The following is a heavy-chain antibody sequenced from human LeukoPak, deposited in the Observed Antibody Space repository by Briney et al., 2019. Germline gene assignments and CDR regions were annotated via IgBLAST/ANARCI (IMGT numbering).Heavy chain of an antibody. D-gene: IGHD2-15*01. CDR2: IYYSGST. CDR3: ARGDCSGGGGSCDPRGFDY. CDR1: GGSISSYY. J-gene: IGHJ4*02. V-gene: IGHV4-59*12. Sequence: SETLSLTCTVSGGSISSYYWSWIRQPPGKGLEWIGYIYYSGSTNYNPSLKSRVTISVDTSKNQFSLKLSSVTAADTAVYYCARGDCSGGGGSCDPRGFDYWGQGTLVTVSS.